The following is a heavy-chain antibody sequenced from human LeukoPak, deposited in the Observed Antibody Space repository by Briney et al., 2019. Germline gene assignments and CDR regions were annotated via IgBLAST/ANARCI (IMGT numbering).Heavy chain of an antibody. V-gene: IGHV3-74*01. Sequence: GGSLRLSCAASGFTFSNYWMHWVRQAPGKGLVWVSRIKSDGSRTDYADSVKGRFTISRDNAKNTLYLQMNSLRAEDTAVYYCARDPPGYYDILTGYPHDAFDIWGQGTMVTVSS. CDR2: IKSDGSRT. CDR3: ARDPPGYYDILTGYPHDAFDI. J-gene: IGHJ3*02. D-gene: IGHD3-9*01. CDR1: GFTFSNYW.